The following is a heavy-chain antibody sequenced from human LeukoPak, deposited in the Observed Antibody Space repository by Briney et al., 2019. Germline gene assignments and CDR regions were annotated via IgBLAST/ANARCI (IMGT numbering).Heavy chain of an antibody. V-gene: IGHV4-39*01. CDR3: ARRCHGYNGYCY. D-gene: IGHD5-18*01. Sequence: PSETLSLTCSVSGGPIVSGSSFWGWIRQPPGKGLEWIGSYYYSGSTNYNPSLKSRVTVSVDTSQNQFSLKLTSVTAADTAVYYCARRCHGYNGYCYWGQGTLVTVSS. CDR1: GGPIVSGSSF. CDR2: YYYSGST. J-gene: IGHJ4*02.